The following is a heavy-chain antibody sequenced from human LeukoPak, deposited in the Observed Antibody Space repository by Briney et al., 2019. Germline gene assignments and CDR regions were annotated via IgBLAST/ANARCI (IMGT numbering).Heavy chain of an antibody. CDR2: IIPIFGTA. Sequence: ASVKVSCKASGGTFSSYAISWVRQAPGQGLEWMGGIIPIFGTANYAQKFQGRVTITADKSTSTAYMELSSLRSEDTAVYYCARGILGIAVAGTSRYFDYWGQGTLVTVSS. CDR1: GGTFSSYA. CDR3: ARGILGIAVAGTSRYFDY. D-gene: IGHD6-19*01. V-gene: IGHV1-69*06. J-gene: IGHJ4*02.